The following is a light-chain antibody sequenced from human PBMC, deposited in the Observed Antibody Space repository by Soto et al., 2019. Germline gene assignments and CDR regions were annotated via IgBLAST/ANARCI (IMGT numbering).Light chain of an antibody. J-gene: IGKJ3*01. CDR1: QGIRSY. CDR2: GAS. V-gene: IGKV1-9*01. Sequence: DIQLTQSPSFLSASVGDRVTITFRASQGIRSYLAWYRQRPGKAPELLIYGASTLRPGGASRFSGSGSGTEFTLTISSLQPEDFATYFSQQLNTFPPFFTFGPGTKVDIK. CDR3: QQLNTFPPFFT.